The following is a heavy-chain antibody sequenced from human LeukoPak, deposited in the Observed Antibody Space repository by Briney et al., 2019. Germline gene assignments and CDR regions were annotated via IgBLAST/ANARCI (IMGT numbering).Heavy chain of an antibody. D-gene: IGHD5-24*01. CDR3: ATDGDGYPFDY. J-gene: IGHJ4*02. Sequence: GGSLRLSCAASGFTFSDYSMNWVRQAPGKGLEWVSYFSTSSSTISYADSVKGRFTISRDNAKNSLYLQMNSLRAEDTAVYYCATDGDGYPFDYWGQGTLVTVSS. V-gene: IGHV3-48*01. CDR1: GFTFSDYS. CDR2: FSTSSSTI.